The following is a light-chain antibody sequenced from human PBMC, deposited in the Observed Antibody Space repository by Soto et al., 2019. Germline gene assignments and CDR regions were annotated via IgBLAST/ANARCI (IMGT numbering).Light chain of an antibody. Sequence: QSVLTQPASVSGSPGQSITISCTGTSSDIGGYNFVSWYQHHPGKAPRLLIFDVSDRPSGVSDRFSGSKSGNTASLTISGLQAEDEADYCCSSYISSSTPYVFGTGTKVTVL. J-gene: IGLJ1*01. V-gene: IGLV2-14*03. CDR3: SSYISSSTPYV. CDR2: DVS. CDR1: SSDIGGYNF.